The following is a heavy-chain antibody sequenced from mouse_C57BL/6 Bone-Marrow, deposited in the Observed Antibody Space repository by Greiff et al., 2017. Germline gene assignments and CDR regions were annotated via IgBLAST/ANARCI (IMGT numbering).Heavy chain of an antibody. CDR1: GYTFTSYW. V-gene: IGHV1-69*01. CDR3: ARSEYGYSPWCAY. J-gene: IGHJ3*01. Sequence: QVQLQQPGAELVMPGASVKLSCKASGYTFTSYWMHWVKQRPGQGLEWIGEMDPSDSYTNYNQKFKGKSTLTVDTSSSTAYMQLSSLTSEDSAVYYCARSEYGYSPWCAYWGQGTLVTVSA. CDR2: MDPSDSYT. D-gene: IGHD2-10*02.